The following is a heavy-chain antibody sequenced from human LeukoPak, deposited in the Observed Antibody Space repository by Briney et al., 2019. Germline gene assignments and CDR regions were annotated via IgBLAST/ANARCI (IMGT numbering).Heavy chain of an antibody. J-gene: IGHJ4*02. V-gene: IGHV4-30-2*03. Sequence: PSETLSLTCAVSGGSISSGGYSWSWIRQPPGKGLGWIGSVYYGRSPYYSPSLESRATISVDTSKNHFSLKMSSVTAADTAVYYCARSSGTGTFSYWGQGTLVTVSS. D-gene: IGHD6-25*01. CDR3: ARSSGTGTFSY. CDR2: VYYGRSP. CDR1: GGSISSGGYS.